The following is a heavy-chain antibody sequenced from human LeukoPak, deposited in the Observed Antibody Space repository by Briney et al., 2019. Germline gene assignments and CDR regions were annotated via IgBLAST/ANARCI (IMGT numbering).Heavy chain of an antibody. CDR3: ASGENTYIDY. CDR1: GFTFSIYW. J-gene: IGHJ4*02. V-gene: IGHV3-74*01. CDR2: ISSEGSST. D-gene: IGHD3-10*01. Sequence: GGSLRLSCAASGFTFSIYWMQWVRQAPGKGLVWVSRISSEGSSTTYADSVKGRFTISRDNAKDTLYLQMNSLRAEDTAVYYCASGENTYIDYWGQGTLVTVSS.